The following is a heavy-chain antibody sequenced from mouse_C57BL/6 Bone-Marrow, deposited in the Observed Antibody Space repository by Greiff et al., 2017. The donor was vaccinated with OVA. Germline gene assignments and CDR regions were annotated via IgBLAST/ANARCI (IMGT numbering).Heavy chain of an antibody. CDR2: IDPSDSYT. CDR1: GYTFTSYW. Sequence: VQLQQPGAELVMPGASVKLSCKASGYTFTSYWMHWVKQRPGQGLEWIGEIDPSDSYTNYNQKFKGKSTLTVDKSSSTAYMQLSSLTSEDSAVYYCAREGYYGSSLAWFAYWGQGTLVTVSA. J-gene: IGHJ3*01. D-gene: IGHD1-1*01. CDR3: AREGYYGSSLAWFAY. V-gene: IGHV1-69*01.